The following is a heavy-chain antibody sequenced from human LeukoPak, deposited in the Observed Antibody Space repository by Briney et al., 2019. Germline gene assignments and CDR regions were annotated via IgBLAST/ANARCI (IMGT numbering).Heavy chain of an antibody. V-gene: IGHV1-69*04. J-gene: IGHJ6*02. D-gene: IGHD4-17*01. Sequence: GASVKVSCKASGGTFSNYAISWVRQAPGQGLEWMGRIIPILAIVSYAQRFQGGVTITADKSTSTAYMELSSLRSEDTAVYYCARGPTVVTSGYYYYYGMDVWGQGTTVTVSS. CDR2: IIPILAIV. CDR1: GGTFSNYA. CDR3: ARGPTVVTSGYYYYYGMDV.